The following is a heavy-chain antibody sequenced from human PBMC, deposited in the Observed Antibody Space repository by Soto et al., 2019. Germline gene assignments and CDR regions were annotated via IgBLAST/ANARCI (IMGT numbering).Heavy chain of an antibody. CDR1: GYTFTNYA. D-gene: IGHD6-19*01. CDR2: VNAGNGHT. J-gene: IGHJ4*02. V-gene: IGHV1-3*01. CDR3: ARGIWERSSGWYYFDS. Sequence: QVQLVQSGADVKKPGASVRVSCKASGYTFTNYAVNWVRQAPGQSLEWMGWVNAGNGHTKYSEKFQVRVTITRDASANTADMEVGSLRSEDTALYFCARGIWERSSGWYYFDSWGQGTLVTVS.